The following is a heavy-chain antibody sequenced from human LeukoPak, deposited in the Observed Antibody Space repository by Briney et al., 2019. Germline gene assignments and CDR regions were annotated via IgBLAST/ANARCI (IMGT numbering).Heavy chain of an antibody. J-gene: IGHJ4*02. CDR3: ARADALDIVAIFDY. CDR1: GYTFTGYY. V-gene: IGHV1-2*02. D-gene: IGHD5-12*01. CDR2: INPNSGGT. Sequence: ASVKVSCKASGYTFTGYYMHWVRQAPGQGLEWMGWINPNSGGTNYAQKFQGRATMTRDTPISTAYMELSRLRSDDTAVYYCARADALDIVAIFDYWGQGTLVTVSS.